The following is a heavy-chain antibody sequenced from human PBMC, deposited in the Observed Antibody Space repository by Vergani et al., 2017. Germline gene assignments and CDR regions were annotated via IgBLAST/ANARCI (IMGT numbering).Heavy chain of an antibody. Sequence: QVQLVESGGGLVKPGGSLRLSCAASGFTFSDHYMSWVRQAPGKGLEWISYMSSGDSIYYADSVKGRFTVSRDNTKNTLYLQMNSLRAEDKAVYYCARETDTGSSVSYNYYAMDVWGQGTTVSVSS. J-gene: IGHJ6*02. CDR3: ARETDTGSSVSYNYYAMDV. V-gene: IGHV3-11*04. CDR2: MSSGDSI. D-gene: IGHD3-9*01. CDR1: GFTFSDHY.